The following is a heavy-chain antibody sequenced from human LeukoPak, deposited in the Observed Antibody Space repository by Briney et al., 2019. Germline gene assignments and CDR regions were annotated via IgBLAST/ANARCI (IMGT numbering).Heavy chain of an antibody. CDR1: GFPFRNYG. CDR2: ISASGGIT. V-gene: IGHV3-23*01. D-gene: IGHD3-22*01. Sequence: GESLRLSCAASGFPFRNYGVNWVRQAPGKGLEWVSSISASGGITYYADSVKGRFTISRDDSKNTLYLQMNSLRAEDTAVYYCARGSPYYSETTGFYGDWGQGTLVTVSS. CDR3: ARGSPYYSETTGFYGD. J-gene: IGHJ4*02.